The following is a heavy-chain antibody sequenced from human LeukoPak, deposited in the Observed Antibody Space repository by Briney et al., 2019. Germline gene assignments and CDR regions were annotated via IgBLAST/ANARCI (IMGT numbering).Heavy chain of an antibody. V-gene: IGHV3-30*02. CDR1: GFTFSSYG. CDR3: ARGGVDY. CDR2: IRYDGRNK. Sequence: GGSLRLSCAASGFTFSSYGMHWVRQAPGKGLEWVAFIRYDGRNKYYADSVKGRFTISRDNAKNTLYLQMNSLRAEDTAVYYCARGGVDYWGQGTLVTVSS. J-gene: IGHJ4*02.